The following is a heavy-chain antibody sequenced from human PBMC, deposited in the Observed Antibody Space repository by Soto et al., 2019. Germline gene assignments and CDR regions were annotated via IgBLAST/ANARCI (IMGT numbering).Heavy chain of an antibody. Sequence: QVQLEQSGAEVKKPGASVKVSCKTSGYTFTSYTLHWVRQAPGQGLEWMGWINAGNGREKYSQRFQDRVSLSTDKPATPPNMELRSLRSEATGVYFWARGGGWVGEASFDSWGQGTQVTVSS. J-gene: IGHJ4*02. CDR1: GYTFTSYT. CDR3: ARGGGWVGEASFDS. CDR2: INAGNGRE. V-gene: IGHV1-3*01. D-gene: IGHD3-10*01.